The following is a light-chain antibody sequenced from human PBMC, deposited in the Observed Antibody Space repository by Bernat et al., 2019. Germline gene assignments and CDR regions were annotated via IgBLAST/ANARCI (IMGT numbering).Light chain of an antibody. Sequence: EIVLTQSPGTLSLSPGERATLSCRASQSVSSNYLAWYQQKPGQAPRLLIYSASSRAPGIPDRFSGSGSGTDITLTISRLEPEDFAVYYCQHYVSSFTCGPGTKLDIK. CDR3: QHYVSSFT. CDR1: QSVSSNY. CDR2: SAS. V-gene: IGKV3-20*01. J-gene: IGKJ3*01.